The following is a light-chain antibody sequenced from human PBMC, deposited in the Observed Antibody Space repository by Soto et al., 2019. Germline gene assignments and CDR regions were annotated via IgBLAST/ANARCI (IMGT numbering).Light chain of an antibody. CDR3: SSYSSTSTPVL. CDR2: EVS. V-gene: IGLV2-14*01. J-gene: IGLJ2*01. CDR1: SSDIGGYSY. Sequence: QSALTQPASVSGSPGQSITISCTGTSSDIGGYSYVSWYQQHPDKAPKLIIYEVSNRPSGVSNRFSASKSGDTASLTISGLQAEDEADYSCSSYSSTSTPVLFGGGTKLTVL.